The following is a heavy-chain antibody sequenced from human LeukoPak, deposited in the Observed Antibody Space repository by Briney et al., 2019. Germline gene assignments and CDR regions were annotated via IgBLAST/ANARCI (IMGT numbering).Heavy chain of an antibody. D-gene: IGHD3-22*01. V-gene: IGHV4-34*01. CDR1: SGSFSGYY. J-gene: IGHJ4*02. CDR3: ARGSRPKWLLAY. CDR2: INHSGST. Sequence: KPSETLSLTCAVYSGSFSGYYWSWIRQPPGKGLEWIGEINHSGSTNYNPSLKSRVTISVDTSKNQFSLKLSSVTAADTAVYYCARGSRPKWLLAYWGQGTLVTVSS.